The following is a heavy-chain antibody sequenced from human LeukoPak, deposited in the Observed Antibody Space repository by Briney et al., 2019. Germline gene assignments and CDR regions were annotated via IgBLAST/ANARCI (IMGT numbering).Heavy chain of an antibody. Sequence: SETLSLTCTVSGGSISSYYWSWIRQPPGKGLEWIGYIYYSGSTNYNPSLKSRVTISVDTSKNQFSLKLSSVTAADTAVYYCARGVGAWHWFDPWGQGTLVTVSS. CDR2: IYYSGST. V-gene: IGHV4-59*01. CDR1: GGSISSYY. J-gene: IGHJ5*02. D-gene: IGHD1-26*01. CDR3: ARGVGAWHWFDP.